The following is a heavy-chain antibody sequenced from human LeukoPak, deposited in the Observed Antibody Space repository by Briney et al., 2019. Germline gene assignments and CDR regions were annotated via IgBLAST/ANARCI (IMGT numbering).Heavy chain of an antibody. D-gene: IGHD5-18*01. J-gene: IGHJ1*01. CDR1: GFTVSSNY. Sequence: PGGSLRLSCAASGFTVSSNYMSWVRQAPGRGLEWVSVIYSGGSTYYADSVKGRFTISRDNSKNTLYLQMNSLRAEDTAVYYCARAISYSAEYFQHWGQGTLVTVSS. V-gene: IGHV3-66*01. CDR3: ARAISYSAEYFQH. CDR2: IYSGGST.